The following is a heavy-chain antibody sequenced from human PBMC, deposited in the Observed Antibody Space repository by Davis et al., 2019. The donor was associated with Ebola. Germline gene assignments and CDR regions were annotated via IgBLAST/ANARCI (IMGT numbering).Heavy chain of an antibody. Sequence: PGGSLRLSCAASGFTFSDYYMSWIRQAPGKGLEWVSYISSSGSTIYYADSVKGRFTISRDNAKNSLYLQMNSLRAEDTAVYYCARDFSTLYYYGMDVWGQGTTVTVSS. CDR2: ISSSGSTI. CDR3: ARDFSTLYYYGMDV. V-gene: IGHV3-11*01. D-gene: IGHD3/OR15-3a*01. J-gene: IGHJ6*02. CDR1: GFTFSDYY.